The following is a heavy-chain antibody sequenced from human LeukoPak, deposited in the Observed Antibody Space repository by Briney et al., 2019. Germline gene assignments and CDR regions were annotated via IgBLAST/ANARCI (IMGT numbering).Heavy chain of an antibody. CDR1: GGSISSGGYY. CDR3: ARSGYSYGYVDY. D-gene: IGHD5-18*01. CDR2: IYYSGST. V-gene: IGHV4-31*03. J-gene: IGHJ4*02. Sequence: SETLSLTCTVSGGSISSGGYYWSWIRRHPGKGLEWIGYIYYSGSTYYNPSLKSRVTISVDTSKNQFSLKLSSVTAADTAVYYCARSGYSYGYVDYWGQGTLVTVSS.